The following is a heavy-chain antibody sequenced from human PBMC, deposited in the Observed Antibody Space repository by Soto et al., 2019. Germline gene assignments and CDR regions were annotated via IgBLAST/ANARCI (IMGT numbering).Heavy chain of an antibody. CDR1: GFTFSSYA. D-gene: IGHD6-13*01. J-gene: IGHJ4*02. Sequence: EVQLLESGGGLVQPGESLRLSCAASGFTFSSYAMSWVRQAPGKGLEWVSAMSGSGASTYYADSVKGRFTISRDNSKNTLDVQMNSLRAEDTAVYYCAKERVGGCWYEGRFDYWGQGTLVTVSS. CDR3: AKERVGGCWYEGRFDY. CDR2: MSGSGAST. V-gene: IGHV3-23*01.